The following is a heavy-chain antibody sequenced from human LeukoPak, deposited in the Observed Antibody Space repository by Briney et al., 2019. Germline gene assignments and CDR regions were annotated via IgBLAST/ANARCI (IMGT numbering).Heavy chain of an antibody. J-gene: IGHJ3*01. V-gene: IGHV3-7*01. CDR2: IKQDGSEK. CDR1: GFTFSYHW. CDR3: ARDHQLGAPMEDV. D-gene: IGHD6-6*01. Sequence: GGSLRLSCAASGFTFSYHWMTWVRQAPGKGLEWVANIKQDGSEKYYVDSVKGRFTISRDNTKNSLYLQMNSLRAEDTAVYYCARDHQLGAPMEDVWGQGTMVTVSS.